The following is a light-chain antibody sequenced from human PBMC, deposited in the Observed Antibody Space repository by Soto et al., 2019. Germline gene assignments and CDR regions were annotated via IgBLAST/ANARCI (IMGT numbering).Light chain of an antibody. V-gene: IGLV4-60*03. CDR1: SGHSKYI. J-gene: IGLJ1*01. CDR3: ETWDNNLHV. Sequence: QAVVTQSSSASASLGSSVRLTCTLSSGHSKYIIAWHQQQPGKAPRYLMNLEGSGSFKKESGVPDRFSGSSSGADRYLTSSNLQSEDEAVYYCETWDNNLHVFGTGTKLTVL. CDR2: LEGSGSF.